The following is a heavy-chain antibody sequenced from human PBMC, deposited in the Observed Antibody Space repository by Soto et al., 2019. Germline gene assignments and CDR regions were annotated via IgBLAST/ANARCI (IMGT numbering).Heavy chain of an antibody. CDR1: GFTFSDHY. CDR2: TRNKANSYTT. Sequence: EVQLVESGGGLVQPGGSLRLSCAASGFTFSDHYMDWVRQAPGKGLEWVGRTRNKANSYTTEYAASVKGRFTISRDDSKNSLYLQMNSLKTEDTAVYYCARAEGGNWAYYYGMDVWGQGTTVTVSS. V-gene: IGHV3-72*01. CDR3: ARAEGGNWAYYYGMDV. D-gene: IGHD2-15*01. J-gene: IGHJ6*02.